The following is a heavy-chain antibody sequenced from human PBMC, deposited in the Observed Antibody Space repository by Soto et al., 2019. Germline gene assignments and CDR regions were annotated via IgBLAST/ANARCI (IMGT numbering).Heavy chain of an antibody. Sequence: HPGGSLRLSCAASGFTFSSYAMSWVRQAPGKGLEWVSAISGSGGSTYYADSVKGRFTISRDNSKNTLYLQMNSLRAEDTAVYYCANVLGYCSGGSCYASVMDVWGKGTTVTVSS. J-gene: IGHJ6*03. CDR1: GFTFSSYA. V-gene: IGHV3-23*01. CDR2: ISGSGGST. CDR3: ANVLGYCSGGSCYASVMDV. D-gene: IGHD2-15*01.